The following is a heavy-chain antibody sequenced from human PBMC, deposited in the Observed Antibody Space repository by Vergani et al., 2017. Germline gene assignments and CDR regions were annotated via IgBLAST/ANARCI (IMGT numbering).Heavy chain of an antibody. D-gene: IGHD3-22*01. J-gene: IGHJ4*02. CDR2: ISKDGTHD. Sequence: QVSLVESGGGVVPPGRSLTLSCSTSGFGFKNFAMHWVRPAPGKGLECVATISKDGTHDYYEPSVRGRVSVFRDNFKNKRYLQMDRLTTYDTGVYFCARDGTDIFVSSSDYSHLLYYWGQGILVTVSS. CDR3: ARDGTDIFVSSSDYSHLLYY. CDR1: GFGFKNFA. V-gene: IGHV3-30*03.